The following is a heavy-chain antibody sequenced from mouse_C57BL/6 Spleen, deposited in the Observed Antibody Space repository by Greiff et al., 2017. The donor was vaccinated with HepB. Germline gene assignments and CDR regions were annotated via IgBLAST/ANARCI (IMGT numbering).Heavy chain of an antibody. D-gene: IGHD4-1*02. CDR2: IDPETGGT. CDR3: TRWTTGNFDY. Sequence: QVQLQQSGAELVRPGASVTLSCKASGYTFTDYEMHWVKQTPVHGLEWIGAIDPETGGTAYNQKFKGKAILTADKSSSTAYMELRSLTSEDSAVYYCTRWTTGNFDYWGQGTTLTVSS. V-gene: IGHV1-15*01. J-gene: IGHJ2*01. CDR1: GYTFTDYE.